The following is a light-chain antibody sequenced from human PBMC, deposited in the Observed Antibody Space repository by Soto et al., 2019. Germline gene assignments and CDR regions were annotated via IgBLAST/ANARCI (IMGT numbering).Light chain of an antibody. V-gene: IGLV2-14*01. J-gene: IGLJ1*01. CDR3: SSYTSSSTNV. CDR2: EVS. Sequence: QSALTQPASVSGSPGQSITISCTGTSSDVGGYNYVSWYQQHPGKAPKLMSYEVSNRPSGVSNRFSGSKSVNTASLTISGLQTEDEADYYCSSYTSSSTNVFGTGTKLTVL. CDR1: SSDVGGYNY.